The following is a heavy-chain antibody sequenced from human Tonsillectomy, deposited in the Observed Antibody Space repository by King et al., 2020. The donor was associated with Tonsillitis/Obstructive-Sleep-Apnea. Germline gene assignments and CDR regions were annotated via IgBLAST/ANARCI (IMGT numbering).Heavy chain of an antibody. J-gene: IGHJ6*02. D-gene: IGHD4/OR15-4a*01. CDR1: GYTFTSYG. V-gene: IGHV1-18*01. CDR3: ARTHPGAHYYYGMDV. CDR2: ISAYNGNT. Sequence: QLVQSGAEVKKPGASVKVSCKASGYTFTSYGISWVRQAPGQGLEWMGWISAYNGNTNYAQKLQGRVTMTTDKSTSTAYMELRSLRSDDTAVYYCARTHPGAHYYYGMDVWGQGTTVTVSS.